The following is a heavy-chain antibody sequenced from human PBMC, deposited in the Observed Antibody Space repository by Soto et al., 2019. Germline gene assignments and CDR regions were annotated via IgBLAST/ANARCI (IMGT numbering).Heavy chain of an antibody. J-gene: IGHJ4*02. D-gene: IGHD1-7*01. CDR1: GFTFSSYG. CDR2: ISYDGSNK. CDR3: AREELP. V-gene: IGHV3-30*03. Sequence: GWSLKLACAASGFTFSSYGMHWVRQAPGKGLEWVAVISYDGSNKYYADSVKGRFTTSRDNSKNTLYLQMNSLRAEDTAVYYCAREELPRGQGTLVTVSS.